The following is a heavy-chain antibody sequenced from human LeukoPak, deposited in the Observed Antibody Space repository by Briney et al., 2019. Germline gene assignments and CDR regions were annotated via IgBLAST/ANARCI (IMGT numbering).Heavy chain of an antibody. Sequence: PSETLSLTCTVSGGSISSYYWSWIRQPAGKGLEWIGRIYTSGSTNYNPSLKSRVTMSVDTSKNQFSLKLSSVTAADTAVYYCAREGYYDFWSGSGPPFDYWGQRTLVTVSS. CDR2: IYTSGST. CDR1: GGSISSYY. J-gene: IGHJ4*02. CDR3: AREGYYDFWSGSGPPFDY. D-gene: IGHD3-3*01. V-gene: IGHV4-4*07.